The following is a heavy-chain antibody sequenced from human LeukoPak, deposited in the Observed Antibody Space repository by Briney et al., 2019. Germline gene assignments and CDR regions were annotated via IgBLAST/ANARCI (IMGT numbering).Heavy chain of an antibody. Sequence: GGSLRLSCAASGFTFSSYSMNWVRQAPGKGLEWVSYISSSGSPIYYADSVKGRFTISRDNAKNSLYLQMNSLRVEDTAVYYCASPPSSSWRAFDIWGQGTMVTVSS. CDR2: ISSSGSPI. CDR3: ASPPSSSWRAFDI. D-gene: IGHD6-13*01. CDR1: GFTFSSYS. V-gene: IGHV3-48*04. J-gene: IGHJ3*02.